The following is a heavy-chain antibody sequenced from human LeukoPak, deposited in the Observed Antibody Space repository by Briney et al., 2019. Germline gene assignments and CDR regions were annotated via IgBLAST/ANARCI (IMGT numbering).Heavy chain of an antibody. V-gene: IGHV3-48*04. D-gene: IGHD5-18*01. CDR2: ISSSGSTI. CDR1: GFTFSSYS. CDR3: ARAFALGGAMVTSYWFDP. Sequence: PGGSLRLSCAASGFTFSSYSMNWVRQAPGKGLEWVSYISSSGSTIYYADSVKGRFTISRDNAKNSLYLQMNSLRAEDTAVYYCARAFALGGAMVTSYWFDPWGQGTLVTVSS. J-gene: IGHJ5*02.